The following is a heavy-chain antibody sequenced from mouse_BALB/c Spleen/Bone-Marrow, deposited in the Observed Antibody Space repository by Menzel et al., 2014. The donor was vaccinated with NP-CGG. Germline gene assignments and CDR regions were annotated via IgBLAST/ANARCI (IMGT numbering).Heavy chain of an antibody. CDR3: ARDSNDY. CDR2: INSNGGST. Sequence: EGQLVESGGGLVQPGVSLKLSCAASGFTFSSYGMSWVRQTPDKRLELVATINSNGGSTYYPDSVKGRFTISRDNAKNTLYLQMSSLKSEDTAMYYCARDSNDYWGQGTPLPVSS. V-gene: IGHV5-6-3*01. CDR1: GFTFSSYG. J-gene: IGHJ2*01.